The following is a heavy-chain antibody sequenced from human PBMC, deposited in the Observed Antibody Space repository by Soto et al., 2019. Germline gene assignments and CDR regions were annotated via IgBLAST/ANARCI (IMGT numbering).Heavy chain of an antibody. J-gene: IGHJ4*02. CDR1: GFTFTNYW. Sequence: ELQLVESGGGLVQPGGSLRLSCTASGFTFTNYWMHWVRQAPGKGLVWVSRVSINATTTSYAASVKGRFSISRDNAKNTLHPQMNTLRVEDTAIYYCARTPKYCTSTNCYVMAFDSWGQGALVTVSS. D-gene: IGHD2-2*01. V-gene: IGHV3-74*01. CDR3: ARTPKYCTSTNCYVMAFDS. CDR2: VSINATTT.